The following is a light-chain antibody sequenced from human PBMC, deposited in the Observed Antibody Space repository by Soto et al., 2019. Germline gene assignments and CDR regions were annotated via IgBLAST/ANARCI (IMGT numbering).Light chain of an antibody. CDR3: QQYGSSALT. CDR2: GTS. J-gene: IGKJ5*01. V-gene: IGKV3-20*01. Sequence: LCLREKNTLSCRAIQSVSSGYLVWYQQGPGQPPRLLIYGTSNRAAGIPDRFSGSGSGTDLTLTIYRLELFYSAVYSSQQYGSSALTF. CDR1: QSVSSGY.